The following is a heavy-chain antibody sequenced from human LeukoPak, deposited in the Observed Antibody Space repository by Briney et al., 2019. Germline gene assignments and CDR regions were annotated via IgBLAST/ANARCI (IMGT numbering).Heavy chain of an antibody. J-gene: IGHJ4*02. D-gene: IGHD7-27*01. V-gene: IGHV3-53*01. Sequence: PGGSLRLSCAVSGLIVSSNYMSWVRQAPGKGLEWVSVIYTGGDTYYVDSVKGRFTVSRDNSKNNLYLQMNSLRPEDTAVYYFAKGLRRVPGDYFDYWGQGTLVTVSS. CDR2: IYTGGDT. CDR1: GLIVSSNY. CDR3: AKGLRRVPGDYFDY.